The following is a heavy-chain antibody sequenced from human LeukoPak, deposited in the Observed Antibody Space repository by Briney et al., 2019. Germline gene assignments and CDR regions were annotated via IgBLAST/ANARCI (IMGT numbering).Heavy chain of an antibody. CDR3: VKDRKNWTTYYFDY. CDR1: GFTFSSYA. D-gene: IGHD1-1*01. J-gene: IGHJ4*02. CDR2: ISYDGSNK. V-gene: IGHV3-30*14. Sequence: GGSLRLSCAASGFTFSSYAMHWVRQAPGKGLEWVAIISYDGSNKYYADSVKGRFTISRDNSKNTLYLQMSSLRAEDTAVYYCVKDRKNWTTYYFDYWGQGTLVTVSS.